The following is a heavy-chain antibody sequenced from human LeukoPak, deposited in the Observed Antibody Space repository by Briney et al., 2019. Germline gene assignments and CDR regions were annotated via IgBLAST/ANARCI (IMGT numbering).Heavy chain of an antibody. CDR1: GLTFSRHA. Sequence: GGSLRLSCAASGLTFSRHAMSWVRQAPGKGLEWVAGISSSGGVTYYLDSVKGRFTISRDNTKNTLYLQMNSLRPEDTAVYYCARYIVVHSGLEWFDSWGQGTLVTVSS. V-gene: IGHV3-23*01. CDR2: ISSSGGVT. CDR3: ARYIVVHSGLEWFDS. D-gene: IGHD5-12*01. J-gene: IGHJ5*01.